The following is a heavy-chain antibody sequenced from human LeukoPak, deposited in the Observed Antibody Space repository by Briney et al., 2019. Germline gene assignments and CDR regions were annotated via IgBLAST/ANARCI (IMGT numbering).Heavy chain of an antibody. Sequence: SETLSLTCTVSGGSIRGSSDYWGWIRQSPGKGLEWIGSIYYSGSTYYNPSLKSRVTISVDTSKNQFYVKLTSETAADTAVYYCARNESVLGTTGLNDFFDDWGQGTLVTVSS. CDR1: GGSIRGSSDY. CDR2: IYYSGST. D-gene: IGHD1-26*01. CDR3: ARNESVLGTTGLNDFFDD. J-gene: IGHJ4*02. V-gene: IGHV4-39*01.